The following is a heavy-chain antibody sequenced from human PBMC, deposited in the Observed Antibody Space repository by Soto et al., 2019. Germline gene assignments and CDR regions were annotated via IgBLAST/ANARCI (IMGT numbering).Heavy chain of an antibody. CDR2: IWYDGSNK. D-gene: IGHD4-17*01. Sequence: GGSLRLSCAASGFTFSSYGMHWVRQAPGKGLEWVAVIWYDGSNKYYADSVKGRFTISRDNSKNTLYLQMNSLRAEDTAVYYCARDLYGEHDAFDIWGQGTMVTVSS. CDR1: GFTFSSYG. J-gene: IGHJ3*02. CDR3: ARDLYGEHDAFDI. V-gene: IGHV3-33*01.